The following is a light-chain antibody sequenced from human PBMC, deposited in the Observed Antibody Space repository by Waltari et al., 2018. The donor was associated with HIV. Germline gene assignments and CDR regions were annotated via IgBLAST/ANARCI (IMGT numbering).Light chain of an antibody. CDR2: EDS. J-gene: IGLJ1*01. CDR3: QSYYSSIRYV. CDR1: SGSIASNY. Sequence: FMLTQPRSVSESPGKTLAISCTRSSGSIASNYVRWYQQRPGSPPTTVVYEDSQRPSGVPDRFSGSIDSSSNSASLTISGLETEDEADYYCQSYYSSIRYVFGAGTTVTVL. V-gene: IGLV6-57*01.